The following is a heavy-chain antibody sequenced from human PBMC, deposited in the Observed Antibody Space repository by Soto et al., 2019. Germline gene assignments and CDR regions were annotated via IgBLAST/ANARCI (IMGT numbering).Heavy chain of an antibody. Sequence: GGTLRLSCAASGFTFSGSGMNWVRQAPGKGLEWVAVISYDGSNKYYADSEKGRFTISRDNSKNTLYLQMNNLRAEDRCVYYCANNYDSWGQGALVTVSS. CDR2: ISYDGSNK. CDR1: GFTFSGSG. V-gene: IGHV3-30*18. CDR3: ANNYDS. J-gene: IGHJ4*02.